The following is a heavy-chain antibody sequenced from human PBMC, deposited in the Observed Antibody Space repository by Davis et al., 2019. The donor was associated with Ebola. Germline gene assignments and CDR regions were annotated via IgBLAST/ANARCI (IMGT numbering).Heavy chain of an antibody. Sequence: GEPLKISCVASGFTFSNAWMAWVRQAPGKGLEWVGRIKTNADGGTAAYAAPVKGRFTISRGDAEQTLYLEMNSLKTEDTAVYYCTTDPGMMITFGGVVNHYGMDVWGQGTTVTVSS. D-gene: IGHD3-16*01. CDR1: GFTFSNAW. J-gene: IGHJ6*02. CDR2: IKTNADGGTA. V-gene: IGHV3-15*05. CDR3: TTDPGMMITFGGVVNHYGMDV.